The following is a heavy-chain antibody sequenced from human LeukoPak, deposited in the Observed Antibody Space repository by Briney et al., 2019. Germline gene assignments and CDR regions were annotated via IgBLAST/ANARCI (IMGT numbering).Heavy chain of an antibody. D-gene: IGHD1-20*01. J-gene: IGHJ5*02. CDR2: IYYSGST. CDR3: AREVTGTTGWFDP. V-gene: IGHV4-59*01. CDR1: GGSISSYY. Sequence: PSETLSLTCTVSGGSISSYYWSWIRQPPGKGLEWIGYIYYSGSTNYNPSLKSRVTISVDTSKNQFSLKLSSVTAADTAVYYCAREVTGTTGWFDPWGQGILVTVSS.